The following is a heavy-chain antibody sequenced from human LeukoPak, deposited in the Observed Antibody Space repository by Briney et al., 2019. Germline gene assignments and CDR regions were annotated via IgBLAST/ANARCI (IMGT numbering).Heavy chain of an antibody. Sequence: SETLSLTCAVYGGSFSGYYWSWIRQPPGKGLEWIGSIYHSGSTYYNPSLKSRVTISVDTSKNQFSLKLSSVTAADTAVYYCARRGSYYYYYMDVWGKGTTVTVSS. CDR2: IYHSGST. V-gene: IGHV4-34*01. CDR1: GGSFSGYY. CDR3: ARRGSYYYYYMDV. J-gene: IGHJ6*03. D-gene: IGHD1-26*01.